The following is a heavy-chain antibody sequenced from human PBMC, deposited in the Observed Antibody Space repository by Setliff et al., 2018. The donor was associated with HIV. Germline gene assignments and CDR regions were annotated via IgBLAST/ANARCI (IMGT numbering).Heavy chain of an antibody. Sequence: ASVKVSCKASGYSFTSYGISWMRQAPGQGLEWMGWISAYNGNTNYAQKVQGRVTMTTDTSTSTAYMELRSLRSDDTAVYYCARFDCSGGSCYSFYYYYYYMGVWGKGTTVTVSS. CDR1: GYSFTSYG. V-gene: IGHV1-18*01. CDR3: ARFDCSGGSCYSFYYYYYYMGV. CDR2: ISAYNGNT. J-gene: IGHJ6*03. D-gene: IGHD2-15*01.